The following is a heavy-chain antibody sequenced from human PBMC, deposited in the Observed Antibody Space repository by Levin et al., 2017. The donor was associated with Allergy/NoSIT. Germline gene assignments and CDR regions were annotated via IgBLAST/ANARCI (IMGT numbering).Heavy chain of an antibody. V-gene: IGHV4-31*03. D-gene: IGHD6-13*01. Sequence: SETLSLTCTVSGGSITSGGYYWSWFRQLPGKGLEWVGYIFSSGSTYYNSSLKSRLSILIDSSKNQFSLRLSSVTAADTAMYYCARGSSSPPHQTSYYYMDTWGKETTVTVSS. CDR3: ARGSSSPPHQTSYYYMDT. CDR1: GGSITSGGYY. CDR2: IFSSGST. J-gene: IGHJ6*03.